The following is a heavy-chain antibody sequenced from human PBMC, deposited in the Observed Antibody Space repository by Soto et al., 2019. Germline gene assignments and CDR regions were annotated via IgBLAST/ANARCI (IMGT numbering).Heavy chain of an antibody. J-gene: IGHJ4*02. CDR1: VFTCISYV. CDR2: IWYYGINK. CDR3: ARDPAPMIVVVIPNFDY. V-gene: IGHV3-33*01. D-gene: IGHD3-22*01. Sequence: VGSVILSCSWSVFTCISYVMHLVRQAPGNWLEWVAFIWYYGINKYYADSVKGLFTISRDNSKNTLYLQMNSLRAEDSAVYYCARDPAPMIVVVIPNFDYWGQGTLVTVSS.